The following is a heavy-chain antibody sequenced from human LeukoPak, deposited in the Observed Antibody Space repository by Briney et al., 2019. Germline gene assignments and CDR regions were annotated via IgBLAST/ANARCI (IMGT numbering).Heavy chain of an antibody. V-gene: IGHV4-59*08. Sequence: PSETLSLTCTVSGGSISSYYWSWIRQPQGKGLEWVGYIYYSGSTNYNPSLKSRVTISVDTSKNQFSLKLSSVTAADTAVYYCASLGIAAAGSYYYGMDVWGQGTTVTVSS. J-gene: IGHJ6*02. CDR2: IYYSGST. D-gene: IGHD6-13*01. CDR3: ASLGIAAAGSYYYGMDV. CDR1: GGSISSYY.